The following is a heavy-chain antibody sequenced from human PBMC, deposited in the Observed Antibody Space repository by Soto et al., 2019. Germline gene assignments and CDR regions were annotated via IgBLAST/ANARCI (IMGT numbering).Heavy chain of an antibody. Sequence: QVQLVQSGAEVKKPGASVKVSCKTSGYTFTAYGISWVRQAPGQGPEWMGWIRGYTGDSKYAPKFQDRVTLTTDKATGTAYMELRSLTSDDTAIYYCARDLIVGDTTYFDHWGQGTLVTVS. V-gene: IGHV1-18*01. CDR3: ARDLIVGDTTYFDH. D-gene: IGHD1-26*01. CDR2: IRGYTGDS. J-gene: IGHJ4*02. CDR1: GYTFTAYG.